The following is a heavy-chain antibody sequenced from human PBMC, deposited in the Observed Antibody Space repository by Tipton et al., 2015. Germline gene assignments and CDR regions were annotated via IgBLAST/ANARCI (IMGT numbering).Heavy chain of an antibody. CDR2: IQYSGSA. Sequence: TLSLTCTVSSDSISKYYWSWIRQPPGKELEWIGYIQYSGSANYIPSLKSRVTISVDTSKNQFSLKLTSVTAADTAMYYCARARGRHGGLLDSWGQGTLVIGSS. V-gene: IGHV4-59*01. CDR3: ARARGRHGGLLDS. CDR1: SDSISKYY. J-gene: IGHJ4*02. D-gene: IGHD4-23*01.